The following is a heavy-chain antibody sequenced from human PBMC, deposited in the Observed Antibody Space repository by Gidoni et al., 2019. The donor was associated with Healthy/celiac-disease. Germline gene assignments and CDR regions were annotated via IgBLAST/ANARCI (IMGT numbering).Heavy chain of an antibody. V-gene: IGHV4-59*01. CDR2: IYYSGST. J-gene: IGHJ2*01. Sequence: QVQLQESGPGLVKPSETLSLTCTVSGGSISSYYWSWIRQPPGKGLEWIGYIYYSGSTNYNPSLKSRVTISVDTSKNQFSLKLSSVTAADTAVYYCASQGIAVAGKAAGWYFDLWGRGTLVTVSS. D-gene: IGHD6-19*01. CDR3: ASQGIAVAGKAAGWYFDL. CDR1: GGSISSYY.